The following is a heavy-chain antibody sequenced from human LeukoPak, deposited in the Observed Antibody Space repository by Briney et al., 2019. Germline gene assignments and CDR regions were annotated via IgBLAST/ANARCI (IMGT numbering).Heavy chain of an antibody. CDR1: GFTFSNYA. CDR3: AKDPNSSGYGAPDY. Sequence: PGGSLRLSCAASGFTFSNYAMHWVRQAPGKGLEWVSGISWNSGSIGYADSVKGRFTISRDNAKNSLYLQMNSLRAEDTALYYCAKDPNSSGYGAPDYWGQGTLVTVSS. V-gene: IGHV3-9*01. CDR2: ISWNSGSI. D-gene: IGHD3-22*01. J-gene: IGHJ4*02.